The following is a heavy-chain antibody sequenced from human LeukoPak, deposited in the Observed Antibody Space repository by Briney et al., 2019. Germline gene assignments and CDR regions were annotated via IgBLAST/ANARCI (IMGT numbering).Heavy chain of an antibody. V-gene: IGHV1-2*02. D-gene: IGHD3-10*01. CDR2: INPNSGGT. Sequence: ASVKVSCKASGYTFTGYYMHWVRQAPGQGLEWMGWINPNSGGTNYAQKFQGRVTMTRDTSISTAYMELSRLRSDDTAVYYCARDSGGFLARDMDVWGKGTTVTVSS. CDR3: ARDSGGFLARDMDV. CDR1: GYTFTGYY. J-gene: IGHJ6*03.